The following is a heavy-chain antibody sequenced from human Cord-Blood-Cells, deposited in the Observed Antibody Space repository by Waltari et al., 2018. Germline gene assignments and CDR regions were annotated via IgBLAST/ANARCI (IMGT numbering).Heavy chain of an antibody. D-gene: IGHD6-13*01. CDR2: INSDGSST. CDR1: GFTFSIYW. J-gene: IGHJ4*02. CDR3: ASDLAAAGTDY. Sequence: EVQLVESGGGLVQPGGSLRLSLAASGFTFSIYWMHWVRQAPGKGLGLVSGINSDGSSTSYADSVKGRFTISRDNAKNTLYLQMNSLRAEDTAVYYCASDLAAAGTDYWGQGTLVTVSS. V-gene: IGHV3-74*01.